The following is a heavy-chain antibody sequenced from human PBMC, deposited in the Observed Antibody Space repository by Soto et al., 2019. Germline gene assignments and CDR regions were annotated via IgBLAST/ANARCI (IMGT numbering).Heavy chain of an antibody. D-gene: IGHD3-22*01. Sequence: SETLSLTSAVYGGSFSGYYWSWIRQPPGKGLEWIGEINHSGITNYNPSLKSRVTISVDTSKNQFSLKLSSVTAADTAVYYCARGRDYYDSSLDFDYWGQGTMVT. CDR2: INHSGIT. J-gene: IGHJ4*02. CDR1: GGSFSGYY. V-gene: IGHV4-34*01. CDR3: ARGRDYYDSSLDFDY.